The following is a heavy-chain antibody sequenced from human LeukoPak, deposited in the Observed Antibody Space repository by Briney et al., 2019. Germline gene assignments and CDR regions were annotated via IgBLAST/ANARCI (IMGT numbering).Heavy chain of an antibody. D-gene: IGHD4-17*01. V-gene: IGHV3-15*01. Sequence: GGSLRLSCAASGFTFSNAWMSWVRQAPGKGLEWVGRIKSKTDGGTTDYAAPVKGRFTISRDDSKNTLYLQMNSLKTEDTAVYYCTTDRYYGDLGYDYWGQGTLVTVSS. CDR2: IKSKTDGGTT. J-gene: IGHJ4*02. CDR1: GFTFSNAW. CDR3: TTDRYYGDLGYDY.